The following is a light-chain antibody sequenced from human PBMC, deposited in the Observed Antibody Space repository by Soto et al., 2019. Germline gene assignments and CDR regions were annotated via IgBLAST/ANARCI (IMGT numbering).Light chain of an antibody. Sequence: DIQMTQSPSSLSASVGDRVTITCRASQSISSYLNWYQQKPGKAPKLLIYAASSLQSVVPSRFSGSRSGTDFTLTISSLQPEDFATYYCQQSYSTPRKFGQGTKVDIK. V-gene: IGKV1-39*01. J-gene: IGKJ1*01. CDR3: QQSYSTPRK. CDR1: QSISSY. CDR2: AAS.